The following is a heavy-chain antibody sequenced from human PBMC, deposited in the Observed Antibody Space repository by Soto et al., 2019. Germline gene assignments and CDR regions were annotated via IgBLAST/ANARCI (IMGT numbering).Heavy chain of an antibody. CDR2: IHNDGRSR. J-gene: IGHJ1*01. Sequence: EVQLVESGGGLVQPGGSLRLSCAASGFTFNNFWMHWVRQVPGKGLVWSSRIHNDGRSRSYAESVKGRFTISRDKARNARLLQMSSLRVEATAVYYCARVVGAKTGSWCWGQGILVTVSS. V-gene: IGHV3-74*01. D-gene: IGHD1-26*01. CDR3: ARVVGAKTGSWC. CDR1: GFTFNNFW.